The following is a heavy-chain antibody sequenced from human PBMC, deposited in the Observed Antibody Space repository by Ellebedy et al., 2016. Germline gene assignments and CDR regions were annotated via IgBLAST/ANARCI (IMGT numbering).Heavy chain of an antibody. D-gene: IGHD6-19*01. Sequence: GESLKISXAASGFTFSSNWMHWVRQAPGKGLVWVSRINSDGSTTSYADSVKGRFTISRDNAKNTLYLEMNSLRAEDTALYYCTRDKGSGWHIFDFWGQGTLVTVSS. CDR2: INSDGSTT. V-gene: IGHV3-74*01. J-gene: IGHJ4*02. CDR3: TRDKGSGWHIFDF. CDR1: GFTFSSNW.